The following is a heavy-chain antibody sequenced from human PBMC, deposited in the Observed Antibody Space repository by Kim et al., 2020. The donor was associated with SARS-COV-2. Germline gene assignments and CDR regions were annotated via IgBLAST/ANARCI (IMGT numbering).Heavy chain of an antibody. Sequence: DSVKGRFTISRDNSKNTLYLEMNSLRAEDTAVYYGANGPHSAVILSYSDYWGQGTVVTVSS. J-gene: IGHJ4*02. V-gene: IGHV3-30*02. CDR3: ANGPHSAVILSYSDY.